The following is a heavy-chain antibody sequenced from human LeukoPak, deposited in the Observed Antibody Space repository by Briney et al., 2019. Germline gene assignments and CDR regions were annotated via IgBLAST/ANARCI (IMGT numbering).Heavy chain of an antibody. CDR1: GGSISSSSYY. D-gene: IGHD3-10*01. CDR2: IYYSGST. V-gene: IGHV4-39*07. J-gene: IGHJ4*02. Sequence: SETLSLTCTVSGGSISSSSYYWGWIRQPPGKGLGWIGSIYYSGSTYYNPSLKSRVTISVGTSKNQFSLKLNSVTAADTAVYYCAREISMGYFDYWGQGTLVTVSS. CDR3: AREISMGYFDY.